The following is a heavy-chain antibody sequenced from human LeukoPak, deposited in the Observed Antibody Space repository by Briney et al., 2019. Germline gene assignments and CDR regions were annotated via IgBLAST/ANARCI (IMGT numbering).Heavy chain of an antibody. V-gene: IGHV1-69*13. CDR1: GYTFTSYG. CDR2: IIPIFGTA. Sequence: SVKVSCKASGYTFTSYGISWVRQAPGQGLEWMGGIIPIFGTANYAQKFQGRVTITADESTSTAYMELSSLRSEDTAVYYRARAVAGPLASYFDYWGQGTLVTVSS. D-gene: IGHD6-19*01. CDR3: ARAVAGPLASYFDY. J-gene: IGHJ4*02.